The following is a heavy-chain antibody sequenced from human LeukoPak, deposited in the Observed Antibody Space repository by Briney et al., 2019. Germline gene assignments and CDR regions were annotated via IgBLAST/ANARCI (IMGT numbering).Heavy chain of an antibody. CDR2: INSDGSST. V-gene: IGHV3-74*01. Sequence: PGGSLRLSCAASGFTFSSYWMHWVRQAPGKGLVWVSRINSDGSSTSYADSVKGRFTISRDNAKNTVYLQMNTLRAEDTAVYYCAGYYDSSGYYRNQAFDIWGQGTMVTVSS. J-gene: IGHJ3*02. D-gene: IGHD3-22*01. CDR1: GFTFSSYW. CDR3: AGYYDSSGYYRNQAFDI.